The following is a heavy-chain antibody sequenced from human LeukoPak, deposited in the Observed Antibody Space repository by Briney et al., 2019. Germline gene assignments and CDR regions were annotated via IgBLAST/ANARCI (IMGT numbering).Heavy chain of an antibody. Sequence: GGSLRLSCAASGFTFSSSGMHWVRQAPGKGLEWMAAIWFDGSKKFYADPVKGRFSISRDNALNTLYFQMSSLTVEDTAVYYCVSSRSRLLSDYYYGLEVWGQGTTVTVSS. CDR3: VSSRSRLLSDYYYGLEV. D-gene: IGHD6-13*01. CDR2: IWFDGSKK. CDR1: GFTFSSSG. V-gene: IGHV3-33*01. J-gene: IGHJ6*02.